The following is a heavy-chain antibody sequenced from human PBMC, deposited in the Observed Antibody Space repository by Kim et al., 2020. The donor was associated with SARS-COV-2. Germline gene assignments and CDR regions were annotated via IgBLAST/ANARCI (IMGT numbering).Heavy chain of an antibody. V-gene: IGHV3-23*01. J-gene: IGHJ6*02. Sequence: GESLRLSCATSGFTFSSYAMTWVRQSPGKGLEWVSSISDSAARRYYADSVKGRFTISRDNSRDTLYLQMDSLRVEDTALYYCAKGRDKTKYGMDVWGQGTTVTVSS. CDR1: GFTFSSYA. CDR3: AKGRDKTKYGMDV. D-gene: IGHD2-15*01. CDR2: ISDSAARR.